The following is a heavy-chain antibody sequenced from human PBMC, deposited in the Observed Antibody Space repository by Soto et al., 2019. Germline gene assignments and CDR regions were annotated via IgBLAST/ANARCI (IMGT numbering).Heavy chain of an antibody. V-gene: IGHV3-23*01. J-gene: IGHJ4*02. CDR2: ISGSGGST. Sequence: EVQLLESGGGLVQPGGSLRLSCAASGFTFSSYAMSWVRQAPGKGLEWVSAISGSGGSTYYADSVKGRFTISRDNSKNPLYLQMTGLRAEHTAVYYCLMWMQDYWGQGTLVTVSS. CDR1: GFTFSSYA. CDR3: LMWMQDY. D-gene: IGHD5-18*01.